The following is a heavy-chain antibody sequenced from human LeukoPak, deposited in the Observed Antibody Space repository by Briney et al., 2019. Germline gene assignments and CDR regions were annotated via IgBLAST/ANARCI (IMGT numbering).Heavy chain of an antibody. CDR2: IYSGGT. D-gene: IGHD2-2*01. CDR1: GFTVSSNS. Sequence: GGSLRLSCAASGFTVSSNSMTWVRQAPGKGLEWVSLIYSGGTYHADSVNGRFIISRDNVKNTLFLQMNSLRVEDTAVYYCARAQYLADDVFDIWGQGTVVTVSS. J-gene: IGHJ3*02. CDR3: ARAQYLADDVFDI. V-gene: IGHV3-66*01.